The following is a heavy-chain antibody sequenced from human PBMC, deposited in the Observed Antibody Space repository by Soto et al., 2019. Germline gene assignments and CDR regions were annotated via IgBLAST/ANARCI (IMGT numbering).Heavy chain of an antibody. CDR3: ARESEDLTSNFDY. J-gene: IGHJ4*02. CDR2: ISSTTNYI. Sequence: GSLRISCAASGFTFTRSSMNWVRQAPGKGLEWVSSISSTTNYIYYGDSMKGRFTISRDNAKNSLYLEMNSLRAEDTAVYYCARESEDLTSNFDYWGQGTLVTVSS. V-gene: IGHV3-21*06. CDR1: GFTFTRSS.